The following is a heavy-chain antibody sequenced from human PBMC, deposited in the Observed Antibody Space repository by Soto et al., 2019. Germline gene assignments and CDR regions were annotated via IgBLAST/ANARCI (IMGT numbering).Heavy chain of an antibody. CDR2: ISYDGSNK. J-gene: IGHJ4*02. CDR1: GFTFSSYG. Sequence: GGSLRLSCAASGFTFSSYGMHWVRQAPGKGLEWVAVISYDGSNKYYADSVKGRFTISRDNSKNTLYLQMNSLRAEDTAVYYCAKESPYDILTGYYPAFDYWGQGTLVTVSS. V-gene: IGHV3-30*18. D-gene: IGHD3-9*01. CDR3: AKESPYDILTGYYPAFDY.